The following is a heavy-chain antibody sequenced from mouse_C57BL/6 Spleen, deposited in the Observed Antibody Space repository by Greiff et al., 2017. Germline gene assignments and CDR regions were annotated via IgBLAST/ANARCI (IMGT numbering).Heavy chain of an antibody. J-gene: IGHJ1*03. D-gene: IGHD1-1*01. CDR2: IYPGDGDT. CDR3: ARRVYYYGSSPWYFDV. V-gene: IGHV1-80*01. Sequence: VQLQQSGAELVKPGASVKISCKASGYAFSSYWMNWVKQRPGKGLEWIGQIYPGDGDTNYNGKFKGKATLTADKSSSTAYMQLSSLTSEDSAVXFCARRVYYYGSSPWYFDVWGTGTTVTVSS. CDR1: GYAFSSYW.